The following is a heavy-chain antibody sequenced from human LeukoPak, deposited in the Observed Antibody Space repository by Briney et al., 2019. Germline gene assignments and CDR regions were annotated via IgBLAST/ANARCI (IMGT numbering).Heavy chain of an antibody. Sequence: SETLSLTCTVSGGSISSYYWSWIRQPPGKGLEWIGYIYYSGSTNYNPSLKSRVTISVDTSKNQSSLKLSSVTAADTAVYYCARVYYYYYYMDVWGKGTTVTVSS. CDR1: GGSISSYY. CDR2: IYYSGST. CDR3: ARVYYYYYYMDV. V-gene: IGHV4-59*01. J-gene: IGHJ6*03.